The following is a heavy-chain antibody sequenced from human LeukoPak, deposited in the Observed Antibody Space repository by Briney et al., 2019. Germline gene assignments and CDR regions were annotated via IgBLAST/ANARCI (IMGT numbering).Heavy chain of an antibody. CDR2: IKQDGSEK. CDR3: ARVVRHYYDSSGYYQQPDDAFDI. Sequence: GGSLRLSCAASGFTFSSYWMSWVRQAPGKGLEWVANIKQDGSEKYYVDSVKGRLTISRDNAKNSLYLQMNSLRAEDTAVYYCARVVRHYYDSSGYYQQPDDAFDIWGQGTMVTVSS. CDR1: GFTFSSYW. V-gene: IGHV3-7*01. J-gene: IGHJ3*02. D-gene: IGHD3-22*01.